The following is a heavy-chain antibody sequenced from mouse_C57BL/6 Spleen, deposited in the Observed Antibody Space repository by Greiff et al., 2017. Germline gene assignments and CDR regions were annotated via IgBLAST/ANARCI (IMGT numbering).Heavy chain of an antibody. J-gene: IGHJ1*03. V-gene: IGHV1-69*01. Sequence: QVQLQQPGAELVMPGASVKLSCKASGYTFTSYWMHWVKQRPGQGLEWIGEIDPSDSYTNYNQKFKGKSTLTVDTSSSTAYMQLSSLTSEDSAVYYGASVYYGNYSWYFDVWGTGTTVTVSS. CDR1: GYTFTSYW. CDR3: ASVYYGNYSWYFDV. CDR2: IDPSDSYT. D-gene: IGHD2-1*01.